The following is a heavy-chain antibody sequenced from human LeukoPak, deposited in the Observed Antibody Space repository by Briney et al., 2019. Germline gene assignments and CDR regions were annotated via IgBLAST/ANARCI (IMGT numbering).Heavy chain of an antibody. Sequence: KPGGSLRLSCAGSEFTFSSDSMHWVRQAPGKVLEWVSFISGRSDDIYYADSVEGRFTISRDNSKSSLYIQMKSLRDEDTALYYCARRGYHDYSGFDYWGQGTLVTVSS. CDR1: EFTFSSDS. V-gene: IGHV3-21*01. D-gene: IGHD1-26*01. CDR2: ISGRSDDI. CDR3: ARRGYHDYSGFDY. J-gene: IGHJ4*02.